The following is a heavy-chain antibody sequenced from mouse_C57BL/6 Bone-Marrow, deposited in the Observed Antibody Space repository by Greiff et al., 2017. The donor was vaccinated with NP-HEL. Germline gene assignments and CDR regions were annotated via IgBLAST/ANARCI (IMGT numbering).Heavy chain of an antibody. CDR2: IWGGGSK. CDR3: TKHDDYGWCAY. Sequence: VQGVESGPGLVAPSQCLSISCTVSGFSFTSYGVDWVRQPPGKGLEWMGVIWGGGSKTYNSALMSRLSISKDNSTSQFFLKMNSLQTDDTAKYYCTKHDDYGWCAYWGQGTRVTVSA. V-gene: IGHV2-9*01. J-gene: IGHJ3*01. D-gene: IGHD2-4*01. CDR1: GFSFTSYG.